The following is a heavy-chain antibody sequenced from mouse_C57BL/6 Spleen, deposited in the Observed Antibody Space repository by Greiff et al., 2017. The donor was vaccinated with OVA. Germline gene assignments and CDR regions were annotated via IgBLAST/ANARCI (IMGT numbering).Heavy chain of an antibody. CDR3: ASGGSPFAY. V-gene: IGHV1-55*01. J-gene: IGHJ3*01. Sequence: VQLQQPGAELVKPGASVKMSCKASGYTFTSYWITWVKQRPGQGLEWIGDIYPGSGSTNYNEKFKSKATLTVDNSSRTAYMQLSSLTSEVSTVYYCASGGSPFAYWGQGTLVSVSA. CDR1: GYTFTSYW. D-gene: IGHD1-1*02. CDR2: IYPGSGST.